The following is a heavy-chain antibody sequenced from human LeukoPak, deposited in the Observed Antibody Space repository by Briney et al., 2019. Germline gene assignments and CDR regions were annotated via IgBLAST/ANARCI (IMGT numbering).Heavy chain of an antibody. CDR3: ARGHIPARRHDY. V-gene: IGHV4-34*01. J-gene: IGHJ4*02. Sequence: PSETLSLTCAVYGGSFSGYYWSWIRQPPGKGLEWIGEINHSGNTNYNPSLKSRVTISVDTSKNQFSLKLSSVTAADTAVYYCARGHIPARRHDYWGQGTLVTVSS. CDR1: GGSFSGYY. D-gene: IGHD6-6*01. CDR2: INHSGNT.